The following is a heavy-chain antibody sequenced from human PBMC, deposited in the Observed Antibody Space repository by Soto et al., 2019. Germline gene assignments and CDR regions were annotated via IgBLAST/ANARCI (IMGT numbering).Heavy chain of an antibody. Sequence: QLQLQESGPGLVKPSETLSLTCTVSGGSISSSNYYWGWLRQPPGKGLEWIGSIYYSGSTYYTPSLRSRVSISVDTSKNQFSLKLSSVTAADTAMYYCARHPGAHCGGDCYSHRFDYWGQGTLVTVSS. D-gene: IGHD2-21*02. J-gene: IGHJ4*02. V-gene: IGHV4-39*01. CDR3: ARHPGAHCGGDCYSHRFDY. CDR1: GGSISSSNYY. CDR2: IYYSGST.